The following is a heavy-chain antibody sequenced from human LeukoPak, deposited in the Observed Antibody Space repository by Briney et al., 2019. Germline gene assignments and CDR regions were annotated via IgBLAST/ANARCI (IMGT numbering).Heavy chain of an antibody. J-gene: IGHJ4*02. V-gene: IGHV1-2*02. CDR3: AREFADYYDSSGSFDY. CDR1: GYTFTGYY. D-gene: IGHD3-22*01. Sequence: ASVKVSCKASGYTFTGYYLHWVRQAPGQGLEWMGWIDPNSGATDSAQKFLGRVTMTRDTSISTAYMELSRLRSDDTAVYYCAREFADYYDSSGSFDYWGQGTLVTVSS. CDR2: IDPNSGAT.